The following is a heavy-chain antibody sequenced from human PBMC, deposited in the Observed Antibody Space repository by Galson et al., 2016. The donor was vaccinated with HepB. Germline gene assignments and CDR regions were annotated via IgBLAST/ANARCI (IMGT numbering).Heavy chain of an antibody. J-gene: IGHJ5*02. D-gene: IGHD1-14*01. V-gene: IGHV2-5*02. CDR2: IFWDDDK. CDR1: GFSLTTSGVG. Sequence: PALVKPTQTLTLTCTFSGFSLTTSGVGVGWIRQPPGKALEWLALIFWDDDKRYRPALKSRLTITKDTSKNQVVLTMTNMDPVDTATYYCARRLSGMRGYGGTNWFDPWGQGTLVTVSS. CDR3: ARRLSGMRGYGGTNWFDP.